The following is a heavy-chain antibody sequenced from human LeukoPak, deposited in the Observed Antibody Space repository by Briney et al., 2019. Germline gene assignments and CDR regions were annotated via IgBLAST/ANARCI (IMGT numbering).Heavy chain of an antibody. D-gene: IGHD6-13*01. Sequence: PSETLSLTCTVSGGSISSSSYYWGWIRQPPGKGLEWIGSIYYSGSTYYNPSLKSRVTISVDTSKNQLSLKLSSVTAADTAVYYCARPVGKAAADSNWFDPWGQGTLVTVSS. V-gene: IGHV4-39*01. J-gene: IGHJ5*02. CDR2: IYYSGST. CDR3: ARPVGKAAADSNWFDP. CDR1: GGSISSSSYY.